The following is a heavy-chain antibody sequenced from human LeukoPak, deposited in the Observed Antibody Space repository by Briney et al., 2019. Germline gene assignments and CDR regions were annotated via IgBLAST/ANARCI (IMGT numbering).Heavy chain of an antibody. Sequence: SETLSLTCTVSGGSISSSSYYWGWLRQPPGKGLEWIGSIYYSGSTYYNPSLKSRVTISVDTSKNQFSLKLSSVTAADTAVYYCARDFLADYGDYYYFDYWGQGTLVTVSS. CDR3: ARDFLADYGDYYYFDY. CDR1: GGSISSSSYY. V-gene: IGHV4-39*07. D-gene: IGHD4-17*01. CDR2: IYYSGST. J-gene: IGHJ4*02.